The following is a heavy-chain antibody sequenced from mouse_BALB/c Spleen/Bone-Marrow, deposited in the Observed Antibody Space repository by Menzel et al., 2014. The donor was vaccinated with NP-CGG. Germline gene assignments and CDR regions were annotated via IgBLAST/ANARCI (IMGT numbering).Heavy chain of an antibody. D-gene: IGHD1-1*02. V-gene: IGHV1-37*01. CDR2: IHPYNGDT. CDR1: GYSFTDYF. CDR3: GRYGYDAMDY. J-gene: IGHJ4*01. Sequence: VQLQQSGPELVKPGASVKLSCRASGYSFTDYFIHWVKQSPGQSLEWIGRIHPYNGDTIYNQKFKVKATLTVDKSSNTARMELLSLTSEDSAVYYCGRYGYDAMDYWGQGTSVTVSS.